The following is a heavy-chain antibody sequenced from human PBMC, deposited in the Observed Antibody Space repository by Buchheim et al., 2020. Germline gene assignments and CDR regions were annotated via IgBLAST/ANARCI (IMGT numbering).Heavy chain of an antibody. Sequence: QVQLVQSGAEVKRPGPSVKVSCKASGGTFSSYAISWVRQAPGQGLEWMGRIIPILGIANYAQKFQGRVTITADKSTSTAYMGLSSLRSEDTAVYYCARDTWTQQLYSLDFDYWGQGTL. CDR3: ARDTWTQQLYSLDFDY. D-gene: IGHD6-13*01. V-gene: IGHV1-69*04. CDR1: GGTFSSYA. CDR2: IIPILGIA. J-gene: IGHJ4*02.